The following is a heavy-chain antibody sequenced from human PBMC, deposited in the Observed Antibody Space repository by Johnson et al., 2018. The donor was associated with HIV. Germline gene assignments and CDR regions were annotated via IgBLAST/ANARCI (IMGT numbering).Heavy chain of an antibody. CDR2: ISYDGSNK. J-gene: IGHJ3*02. CDR3: AKGLGWELLTHDAFDI. D-gene: IGHD1-26*01. Sequence: VQLVESGGGVVQPGRSLRLSCAASGFTFSSYAMHWVRQAPGKGLEWVAVISYDGSNKYYVDSVKGRFTISRDKSKNTLYLQMNSLRAEDTALYYCAKGLGWELLTHDAFDIWGQGTMVTVSS. V-gene: IGHV3-30*04. CDR1: GFTFSSYA.